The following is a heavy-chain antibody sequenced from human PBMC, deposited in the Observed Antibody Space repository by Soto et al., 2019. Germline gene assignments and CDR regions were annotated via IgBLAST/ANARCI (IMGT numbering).Heavy chain of an antibody. CDR1: GGTFSNYA. CDR2: IIPIVGTG. J-gene: IGHJ6*02. Sequence: QVQLVQSGAEVRKPGSSVTVSCKASGGTFSNYAISWVRQAPGQGLEWMGGIIPIVGTGSYSQKFQGRVTITADEPTTTADMGLSSLRFEDTAVYYCARVVILVPTASTHYYYHMDVWGPGTTVTVSS. CDR3: ARVVILVPTASTHYYYHMDV. D-gene: IGHD2-2*01. V-gene: IGHV1-69*01.